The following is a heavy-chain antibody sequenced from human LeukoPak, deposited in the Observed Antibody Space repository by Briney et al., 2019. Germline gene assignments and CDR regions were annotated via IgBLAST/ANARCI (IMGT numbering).Heavy chain of an antibody. V-gene: IGHV3-21*01. D-gene: IGHD3-22*01. CDR2: ISSSSSYI. J-gene: IGHJ6*02. Sequence: GGSLRLSCAASGFTFSSYSMNWVRQAPGKGLEWVSSISSSSSYIYYADSVKGRFTISRDNAKNSLYLQMNSLRAEDTAVYYCARVVITLYYYYYGMDVWGQGTTVTVSS. CDR1: GFTFSSYS. CDR3: ARVVITLYYYYYGMDV.